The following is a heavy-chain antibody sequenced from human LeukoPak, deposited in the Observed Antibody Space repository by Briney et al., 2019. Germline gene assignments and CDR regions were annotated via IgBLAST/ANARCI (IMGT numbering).Heavy chain of an antibody. CDR2: IDSTSRYT. CDR1: GFTISSYTFGSYT. D-gene: IGHD4-11*01. CDR3: ARDQDYSKGFDY. Sequence: PGESLRLSCAASGFTISSYTFGSYTMNWVRQAPGKGLEWVASIDSTSRYTYYTDSVKGRFTISKDNANSSLHLQMNSLRAEDTAVYYCARDQDYSKGFDYWGQGTLVTVSS. J-gene: IGHJ4*02. V-gene: IGHV3-21*01.